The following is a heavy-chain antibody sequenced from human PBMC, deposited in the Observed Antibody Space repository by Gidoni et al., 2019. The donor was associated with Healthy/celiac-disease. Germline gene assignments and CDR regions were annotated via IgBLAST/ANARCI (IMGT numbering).Heavy chain of an antibody. CDR2: IYYSGST. CDR3: ARDPYCGGDCNSGEFDY. D-gene: IGHD2-21*02. Sequence: QLQLQESGPGLVKPSETMSLTCPVSGGSISSSSYYWGWIRQPPGKGLEWIGSIYYSGSTYYNPSLKSRVTISVDTSKNQFSLKLSSVTAADTAVYYCARDPYCGGDCNSGEFDYWGQGTLVTVSS. V-gene: IGHV4-39*07. CDR1: GGSISSSSYY. J-gene: IGHJ4*02.